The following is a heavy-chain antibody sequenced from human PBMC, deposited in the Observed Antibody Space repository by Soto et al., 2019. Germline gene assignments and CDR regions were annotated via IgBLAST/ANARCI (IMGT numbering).Heavy chain of an antibody. CDR3: ARTTAVPNTLRSRYYFDY. CDR1: GGSVNNRTYY. CDR2: VYYSGTT. V-gene: IGHV4-61*01. J-gene: IGHJ4*02. D-gene: IGHD4-17*01. Sequence: QVQLQESGPGLLKPSETLSLTCSVSGGSVNNRTYYWSWIRQPPGKRLEWIGYVYYSGTTNYNPSRKRRVSISVDTSKNQFSLSLSSVTAADTALYYCARTTAVPNTLRSRYYFDYWGQGTLVTVSS.